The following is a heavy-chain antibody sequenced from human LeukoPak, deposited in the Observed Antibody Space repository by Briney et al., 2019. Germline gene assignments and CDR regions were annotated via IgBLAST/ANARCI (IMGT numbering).Heavy chain of an antibody. CDR3: ARDGSYYSFDY. V-gene: IGHV3-7*01. J-gene: IGHJ4*02. CDR2: IKQDGSEK. Sequence: GRSLRLSCAASGFTFSNYGMHWVRQAPGKGLEWVANIKQDGSEKYYVDSVKGRFTISRDNAKNSLYLQMNSLRAEDTAVYYCARDGSYYSFDYWGQGTLVTVSS. D-gene: IGHD1-26*01. CDR1: GFTFSNYG.